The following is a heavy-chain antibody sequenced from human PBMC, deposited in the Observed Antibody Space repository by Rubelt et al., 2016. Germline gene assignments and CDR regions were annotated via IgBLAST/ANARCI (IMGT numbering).Heavy chain of an antibody. CDR2: IYHSGST. D-gene: IGHD3-16*01. CDR1: GGSISSSNW. V-gene: IGHV4-4*02. CDR3: ARVYTGSDI. Sequence: QLQLQESGPGLVKPSETLSLTCTVPGGSISSSNWWSWVRQPPGKGLGWIGEIYHSGSTYYNPPLKRRVTISVDTSKNQFSRKLSSMTAADTAVYYCARVYTGSDIWGQGTMVTVAS. J-gene: IGHJ3*02.